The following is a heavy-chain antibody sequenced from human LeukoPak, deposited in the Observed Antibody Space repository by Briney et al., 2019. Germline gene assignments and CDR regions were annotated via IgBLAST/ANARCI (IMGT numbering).Heavy chain of an antibody. CDR3: ARTYSSGWFASPYDY. J-gene: IGHJ4*02. CDR1: GFTFSSYA. Sequence: PGGSLRLSCAVSGFTFSSYAMNWVRQAPGKGLEWVSYLSGSSSTIYYADSVKGRFTISRDNAKNSLFLQMNSLGDEDTAVYYCARTYSSGWFASPYDYWGQGTLVTVSS. V-gene: IGHV3-48*02. CDR2: LSGSSSTI. D-gene: IGHD6-19*01.